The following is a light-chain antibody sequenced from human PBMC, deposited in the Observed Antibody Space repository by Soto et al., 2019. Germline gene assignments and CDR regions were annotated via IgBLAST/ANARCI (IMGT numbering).Light chain of an antibody. V-gene: IGKV3-11*01. CDR2: GAS. CDR3: QHRSDWPPT. Sequence: EIVVTQSPATLSLSPGDRATLSCRASQSVSSFLAWYQQKPGQAPRLLIYGASKRATGISARFTGSGSGTDFTLTISSLEPEDFAVYYCQHRSDWPPTFGQGTKVEIK. J-gene: IGKJ1*01. CDR1: QSVSSF.